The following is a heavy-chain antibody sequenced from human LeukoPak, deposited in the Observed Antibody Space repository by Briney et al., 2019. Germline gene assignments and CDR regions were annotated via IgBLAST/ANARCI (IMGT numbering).Heavy chain of an antibody. CDR2: INPNSGGT. V-gene: IGHV1-2*02. J-gene: IGHJ3*02. Sequence: GASVKVSCKASGYTFTGYYMHWVRQAPGQGLEWMGWINPNSGGTNYAQKFQGRVTMTRDTSISTAYMELSRLRSDDTAVYYCARALPPAYSSGWYEYAFDIWGQGTMVTVSS. CDR3: ARALPPAYSSGWYEYAFDI. D-gene: IGHD6-19*01. CDR1: GYTFTGYY.